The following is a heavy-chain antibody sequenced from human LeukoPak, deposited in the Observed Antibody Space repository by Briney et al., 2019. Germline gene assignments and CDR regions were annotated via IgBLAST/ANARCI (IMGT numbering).Heavy chain of an antibody. V-gene: IGHV1-69*01. CDR2: IIPIFGSA. D-gene: IGHD3-22*01. CDR1: GGTFSSYA. CDR3: ARVGNTYYYDSSGYYYFDY. Sequence: SVKVSCKASGGTFSSYAISWVRQAPGQGLEWMGGIIPIFGSANYAQKFQSRVTITADESTRTAYMKLSSLRSEDTAVYYCARVGNTYYYDSSGYYYFDYWGQGTLVTVSS. J-gene: IGHJ4*02.